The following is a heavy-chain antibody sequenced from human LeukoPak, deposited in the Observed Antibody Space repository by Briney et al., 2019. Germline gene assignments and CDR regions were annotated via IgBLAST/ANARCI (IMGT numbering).Heavy chain of an antibody. CDR1: GGTFSSYA. V-gene: IGHV7-4-1*02. D-gene: IGHD3-3*01. CDR3: AREYDFWSGYRYYFDY. J-gene: IGHJ4*02. Sequence: ASVKVSCKASGGTFSSYAISWVRQAPGQGLEWMGWINTNTGDPTYAQGFTGRFVFSLDTSVSTACLQISSLKAEDTAVYYCAREYDFWSGYRYYFDYWGQGTLVTVSS. CDR2: INTNTGDP.